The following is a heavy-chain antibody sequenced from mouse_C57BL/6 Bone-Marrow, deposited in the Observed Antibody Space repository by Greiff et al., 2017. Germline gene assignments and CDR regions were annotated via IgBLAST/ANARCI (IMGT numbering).Heavy chain of an antibody. CDR2: ISGGGGNT. CDR3: ARQVTTVLATKYFDV. CDR1: GFTFSSYT. D-gene: IGHD1-1*01. Sequence: EVQRVESGGGLVKPGGSLKLSCAASGFTFSSYTMSWVRQTPEKRLQWVAAISGGGGNTYYPDSVKGRFTISRDKDKNILYLQMSSLRSEDTALYYCARQVTTVLATKYFDVWGTGTTVTVSS. J-gene: IGHJ1*03. V-gene: IGHV5-9*01.